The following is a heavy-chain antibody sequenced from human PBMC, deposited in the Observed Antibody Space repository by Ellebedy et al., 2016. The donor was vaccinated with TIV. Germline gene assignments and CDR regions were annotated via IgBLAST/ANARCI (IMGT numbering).Heavy chain of an antibody. CDR3: AKDRTSGDGYWVFDS. CDR1: GFTFSRYA. V-gene: IGHV3-23*01. CDR2: ISGSGGST. D-gene: IGHD2-21*02. J-gene: IGHJ4*02. Sequence: PGGSLRLSCAASGFTFSRYAMSWVRQAPGKGLEWVSAISGSGGSTYYADSVKGRFTISRDNSKRTVDLQMRSVRAEDTAVYFCAKDRTSGDGYWVFDSWGQGTMVSVSS.